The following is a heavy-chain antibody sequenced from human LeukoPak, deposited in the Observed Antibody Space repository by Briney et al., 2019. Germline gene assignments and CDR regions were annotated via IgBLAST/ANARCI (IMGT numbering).Heavy chain of an antibody. V-gene: IGHV4-4*07. CDR1: GGSISSYY. CDR2: IYTSGST. J-gene: IGHJ5*02. CDR3: AREYSNYGGNWFDP. Sequence: SETLSLTCTVSGGSISSYYWSWIRQPAGKGLEWIGRIYTSGSTNYNPSLKGRVTMSVDTSKNQFSLKLSSVTAADTAVYYCAREYSNYGGNWFDPWGQGTLDTVSS. D-gene: IGHD4-11*01.